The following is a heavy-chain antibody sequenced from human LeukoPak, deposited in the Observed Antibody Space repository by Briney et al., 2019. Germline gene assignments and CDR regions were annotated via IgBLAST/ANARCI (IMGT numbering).Heavy chain of an antibody. J-gene: IGHJ4*02. D-gene: IGHD5-24*01. CDR2: IYYSGST. V-gene: IGHV4-39*07. Sequence: PSETLSLTYTVSGGSISSYYWSWIRQPPGKGLEWIGSIYYSGSTYYNPSLKSRVTISVDTSKNQFSLKLSSVTAADTAVYYCARDRRRDGYNDYWGQGTLVTVSS. CDR1: GGSISSYY. CDR3: ARDRRRDGYNDY.